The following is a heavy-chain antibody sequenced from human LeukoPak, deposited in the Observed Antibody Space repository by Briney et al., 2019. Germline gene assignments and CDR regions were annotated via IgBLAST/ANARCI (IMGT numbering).Heavy chain of an antibody. Sequence: GGAPRPSRAAAGFTFSSYWMHWGRQAPGKGLEWVAFIRYDGSNKYYADSVKGRFTISRDNSKNTLYLQMNSLRAEDTAVYYCARREGGTFDYWGQGTLVTVSS. J-gene: IGHJ4*02. CDR3: ARREGGTFDY. V-gene: IGHV3-30*02. CDR2: IRYDGSNK. D-gene: IGHD2-15*01. CDR1: GFTFSSYW.